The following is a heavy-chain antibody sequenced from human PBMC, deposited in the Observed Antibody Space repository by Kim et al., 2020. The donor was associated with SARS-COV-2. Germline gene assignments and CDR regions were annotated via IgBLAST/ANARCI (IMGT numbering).Heavy chain of an antibody. D-gene: IGHD5-18*01. J-gene: IGHJ4*02. CDR3: ARGYSYGAFDY. CDR2: IYHSGST. Sequence: SETLSLTCTVSGYSISSGYYWGWIRQPPGKGLEWIGSIYHSGSTYYNPSLKSRVTISVDTSKNQFSLKLSSVTAADTAVYYCARGYSYGAFDYWGQGTLV. V-gene: IGHV4-38-2*02. CDR1: GYSISSGYY.